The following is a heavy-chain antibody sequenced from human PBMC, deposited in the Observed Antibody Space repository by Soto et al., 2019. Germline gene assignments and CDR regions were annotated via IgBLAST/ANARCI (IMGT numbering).Heavy chain of an antibody. CDR2: VSWNSGSE. CDR3: ASSRGRGDFWSGYVAFDI. D-gene: IGHD3-3*01. V-gene: IGHV3-9*01. Sequence: EVQLVESGGGLVQPGRSLRLSCAASGFTFDDYAMHWVRQAPGKGLEWVSGVSWNSGSEGYADSGKGRFTISRDNVNKSLHLQMNSLEPEDTAVYFCASSRGRGDFWSGYVAFDIWGQGTMVTVS. J-gene: IGHJ3*02. CDR1: GFTFDDYA.